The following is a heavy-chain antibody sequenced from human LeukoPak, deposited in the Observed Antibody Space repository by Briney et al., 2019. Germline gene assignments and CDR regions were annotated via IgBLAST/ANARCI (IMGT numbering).Heavy chain of an antibody. J-gene: IGHJ5*02. D-gene: IGHD6-6*01. CDR2: ISAYNGDT. CDR3: ARDLIASRPGWLDP. V-gene: IGHV1-18*01. Sequence: GASVKVSCKASGYTFTTYGVSWVRQAPGQGLEWMGWISAYNGDTTYAQTLQGRVTMTTDTSTSTAYMELRSLRSDDTAIYFCARDLIASRPGWLDPWGQGTLVTVSS. CDR1: GYTFTTYG.